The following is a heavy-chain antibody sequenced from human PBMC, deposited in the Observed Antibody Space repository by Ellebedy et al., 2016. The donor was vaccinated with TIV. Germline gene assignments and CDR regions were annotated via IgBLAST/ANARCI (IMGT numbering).Heavy chain of an antibody. D-gene: IGHD2-15*01. V-gene: IGHV1-69*04. CDR2: IIPILGIA. J-gene: IGHJ3*02. CDR3: ARVVWQLPVSYAFDI. Sequence: AASVKVSCKASGGTFSSYAISWVRQAPGQGLEWMGRIIPILGIANYEQKFQGRVTITADKSTSTAYMELSSLRSEDTAVYYCARVVWQLPVSYAFDIWGQGTMVTVSS. CDR1: GGTFSSYA.